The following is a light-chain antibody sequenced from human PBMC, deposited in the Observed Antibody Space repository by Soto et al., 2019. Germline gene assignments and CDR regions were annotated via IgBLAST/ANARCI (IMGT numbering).Light chain of an antibody. CDR1: SGDVGSYNV. V-gene: IGLV2-23*01. Sequence: QSALTQPASVSGSPGQSITISCTGTSGDVGSYNVVSWYQQHPGKAPKLMIYEGTKRPSGVSTRFSGSKSGNTASLTISGLQAVDEADYYCRSYAGGFTYVFGTGTKLTVL. J-gene: IGLJ1*01. CDR2: EGT. CDR3: RSYAGGFTYV.